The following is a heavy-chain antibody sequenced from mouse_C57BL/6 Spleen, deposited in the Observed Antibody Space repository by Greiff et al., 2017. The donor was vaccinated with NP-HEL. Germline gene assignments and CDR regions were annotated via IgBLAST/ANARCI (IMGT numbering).Heavy chain of an antibody. Sequence: QVQLQQSGAELVRPGSSVKLSCKASGYTFTSYWMHWVKQRPIQGLEWIGNIDPSDSETHYNQKFKDKATLTVDKSSSTAYMQLSSLTSEDSAVYYGAIYGNPAWFAYWGQGTLVTVSA. CDR3: AIYGNPAWFAY. CDR2: IDPSDSET. V-gene: IGHV1-52*01. CDR1: GYTFTSYW. D-gene: IGHD2-1*01. J-gene: IGHJ3*01.